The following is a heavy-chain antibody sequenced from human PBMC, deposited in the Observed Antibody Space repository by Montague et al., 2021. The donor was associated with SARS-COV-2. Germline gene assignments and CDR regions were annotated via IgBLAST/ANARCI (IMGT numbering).Heavy chain of an antibody. CDR1: GGSINHY. CDR3: ARSQWHNWYFDL. V-gene: IGHV4-59*11. J-gene: IGHJ2*01. D-gene: IGHD2-8*01. Sequence: SETLSLTCTVSGGSINHYWSWIRQPPGKGLEWIGYIYYDGSSNYNPSLRGRVTISMQTSRNQASLRLSSVTAADTALYYCARSQWHNWYFDLWGRGTLVTVSS. CDR2: IYYDGSS.